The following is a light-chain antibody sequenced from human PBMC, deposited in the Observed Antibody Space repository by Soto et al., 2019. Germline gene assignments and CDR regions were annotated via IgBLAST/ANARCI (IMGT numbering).Light chain of an antibody. CDR3: QQRSNWPPT. J-gene: IGKJ1*01. V-gene: IGKV3-11*01. CDR2: DAS. CDR1: QSVSSY. Sequence: EIVLTQSPATLSLSPGERATLSCSASQSVSSYLAWYQQKPGQAPMLLIYDASNRATGIPARFSGSGSGTDFTLTISSLEPEDFAVYSCQQRSNWPPTFGQGTKVEIK.